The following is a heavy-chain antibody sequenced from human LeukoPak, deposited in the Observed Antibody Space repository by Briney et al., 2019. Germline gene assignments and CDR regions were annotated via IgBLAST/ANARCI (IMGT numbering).Heavy chain of an antibody. CDR1: GYTFTAYY. Sequence: GASVKLSCTTFGYTFTAYYVHWMRQAPGQGLEWMGWINPKSGDTEYAQNFNGRVTMTRDSSIATAYMSMNTLSPDDTAVYYCARDRGPSYDSGIYYQYYFQYWGQGTLVAVSS. D-gene: IGHD3-10*01. V-gene: IGHV1-2*02. J-gene: IGHJ4*02. CDR2: INPKSGDT. CDR3: ARDRGPSYDSGIYYQYYFQY.